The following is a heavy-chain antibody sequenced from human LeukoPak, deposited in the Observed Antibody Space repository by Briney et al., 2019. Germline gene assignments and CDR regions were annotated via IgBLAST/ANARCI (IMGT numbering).Heavy chain of an antibody. D-gene: IGHD6-6*01. CDR2: INHSGST. J-gene: IGHJ6*02. Sequence: SETLSLTCAVYGGSFSGYYWSWIRQPPGKGLEWIGEINHSGSTNYNPSLKSRVTISVDTSENQFSLKLSSVTAADTAVYYCARVREEQLVPSYYGMDVWGQGTTVTVSS. CDR1: GGSFSGYY. V-gene: IGHV4-34*01. CDR3: ARVREEQLVPSYYGMDV.